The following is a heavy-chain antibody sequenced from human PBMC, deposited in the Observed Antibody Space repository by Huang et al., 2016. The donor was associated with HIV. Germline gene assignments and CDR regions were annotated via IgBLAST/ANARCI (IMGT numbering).Heavy chain of an antibody. CDR3: ARVESRRYYDSSGYYY. J-gene: IGHJ4*02. Sequence: QVQLVQSGAEVKKPGSSVKVSCKASGGTFSRYAISWVRQAPGQGLEWMGGIIPIFGTANDAQEFQGRVTITADESTSTAYMELSSLRSEDTAVYYCARVESRRYYDSSGYYYWGQGTLVTVSS. CDR1: GGTFSRYA. V-gene: IGHV1-69*01. CDR2: IIPIFGTA. D-gene: IGHD3-22*01.